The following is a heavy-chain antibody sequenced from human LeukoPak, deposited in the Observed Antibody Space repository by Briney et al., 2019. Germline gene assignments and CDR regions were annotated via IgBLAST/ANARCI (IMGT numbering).Heavy chain of an antibody. D-gene: IGHD5-24*01. J-gene: IGHJ4*02. V-gene: IGHV3-30*04. CDR1: GFTFSAYG. CDR3: ARERRRDGYNYKDY. CDR2: ISYDGSYQ. Sequence: GGSLRLSCAVSGFTFSAYGMHWVRQAPGKGLEWVAVISYDGSYQAYADSVKGRFTAFRDSSKNTLYLQLNSLRPEDTGLYYCARERRRDGYNYKDYWGQGTQVSVSS.